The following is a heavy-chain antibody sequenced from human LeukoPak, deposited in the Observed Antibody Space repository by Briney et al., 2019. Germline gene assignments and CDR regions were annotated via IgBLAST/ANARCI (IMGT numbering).Heavy chain of an antibody. Sequence: PSETLSLTCTVSGYPISSGYYWGWIRQPPGKGLEWIGYIYYSGSTNYKSSLKSRVTISVDTSKNQFSLKLSSVTAADTAVYYCARFGTYGGNSGLLFDYWGQGTLVTVSS. CDR3: ARFGTYGGNSGLLFDY. CDR1: GYPISSGYY. J-gene: IGHJ4*02. V-gene: IGHV4-61*01. CDR2: IYYSGST. D-gene: IGHD4-23*01.